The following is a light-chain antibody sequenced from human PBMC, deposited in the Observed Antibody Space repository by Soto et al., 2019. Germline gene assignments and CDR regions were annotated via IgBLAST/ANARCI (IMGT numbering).Light chain of an antibody. CDR3: QQYGSSPWR. J-gene: IGKJ1*01. CDR1: QSVSSSY. Sequence: EIELMQCPGTLSLSPGEKATLSCRASQSVSSSYLAWYQQKPVQAPRLLIYGASTRATGIPARFSGSGSGKDFTLTISRPEPEDFAVYYYQQYGSSPWRLGQGAKGDIK. CDR2: GAS. V-gene: IGKV3-20*01.